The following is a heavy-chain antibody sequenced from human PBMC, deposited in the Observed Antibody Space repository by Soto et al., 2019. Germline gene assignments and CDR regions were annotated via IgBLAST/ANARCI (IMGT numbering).Heavy chain of an antibody. Sequence: SETLSLTCTVSGGSISSYYWSWIRQPPGKGLEWIGYIYYSGSTNYNPSLKSRVTISVDTSKNQFSLKLSSVTAADTAVYYCARDLPSGNPDYWGQGTLVTVS. CDR2: IYYSGST. CDR3: ARDLPSGNPDY. V-gene: IGHV4-59*01. CDR1: GGSISSYY. D-gene: IGHD5-12*01. J-gene: IGHJ4*02.